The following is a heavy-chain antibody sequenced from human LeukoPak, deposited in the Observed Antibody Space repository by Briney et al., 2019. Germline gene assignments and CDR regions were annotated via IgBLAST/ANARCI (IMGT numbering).Heavy chain of an antibody. V-gene: IGHV3-74*01. J-gene: IGHJ4*02. CDR1: GFTFTNYW. CDR2: IDIDGTGT. Sequence: GGFLRLSCAASGFTFTNYWMHWVRQAPGKGLVWVSRIDIDGTGTSYADSVKGRFTISRDNAKNTVSLQMNSLKAEDTAVYYCGTVFDHWGPGILVTVSS. CDR3: GTVFDH.